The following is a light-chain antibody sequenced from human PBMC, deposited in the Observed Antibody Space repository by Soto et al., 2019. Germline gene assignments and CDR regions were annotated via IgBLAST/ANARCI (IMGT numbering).Light chain of an antibody. CDR3: QQSGSSTIT. CDR2: GAS. J-gene: IGKJ5*01. CDR1: QSVRGNN. V-gene: IGKV3-20*01. Sequence: IVGTQSPGTLSLSQGQRATLPCRASQSVRGNNLAWYQKKPGQAPRILIFGASSRATGIPDRFSGSGSGTDFTLTIGSLETEDCAVYEGQQSGSSTITFGPGTRLEN.